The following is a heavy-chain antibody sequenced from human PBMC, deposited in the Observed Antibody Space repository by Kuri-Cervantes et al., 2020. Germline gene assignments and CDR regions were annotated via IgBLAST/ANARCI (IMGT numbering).Heavy chain of an antibody. V-gene: IGHV3-23*01. Sequence: LSLTCAASGFTFSSYGMHWVRQAPGKGLEWVSIISDNGYDTFYTDSVKGRFTISRDNSKNTVYLQMNSLRAEDTAVYYCARGDFGSGWGQGTLVTVSS. CDR3: ARGDFGSG. J-gene: IGHJ4*02. CDR1: GFTFSSYG. D-gene: IGHD3-3*01. CDR2: ISDNGYDT.